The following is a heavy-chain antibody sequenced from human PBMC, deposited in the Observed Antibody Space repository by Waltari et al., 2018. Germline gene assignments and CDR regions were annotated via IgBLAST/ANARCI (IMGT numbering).Heavy chain of an antibody. CDR3: ARDHPRGGYSYALYGMDV. CDR2: IYTSGST. D-gene: IGHD5-18*01. CDR1: GGSISSGSYY. V-gene: IGHV4-61*02. Sequence: QVQLQESGPGLVKPSQTLSLTCTVSGGSISSGSYYWSWIRQPAGKGLEWIGRIYTSGSTNYNPSLKSRVTISVDTSKNQFSRKLSSVTAADTAVYYCARDHPRGGYSYALYGMDVWGQGTTVTVSS. J-gene: IGHJ6*02.